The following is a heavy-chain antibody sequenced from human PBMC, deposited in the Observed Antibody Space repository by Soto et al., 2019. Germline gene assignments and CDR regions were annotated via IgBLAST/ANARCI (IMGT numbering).Heavy chain of an antibody. V-gene: IGHV1-18*04. CDR3: AILLGDPEAGTYYYGMDV. CDR1: GYTFTSYG. J-gene: IGHJ6*02. Sequence: SLKVSCKASGYTFTSYGISWVRQAPGQGLEWMGWISAYNGNTNYAQKLQGRVTMTTDTSTSTAYMELRSLRSDDTAVYYCAILLGDPEAGTYYYGMDVWGQGTTVTASS. CDR2: ISAYNGNT. D-gene: IGHD3-16*01.